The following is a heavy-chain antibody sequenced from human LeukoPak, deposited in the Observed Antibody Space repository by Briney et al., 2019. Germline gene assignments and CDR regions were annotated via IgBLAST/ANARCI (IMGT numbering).Heavy chain of an antibody. CDR3: ARGPDYDILTGYYTRGFDY. J-gene: IGHJ4*02. V-gene: IGHV3-33*01. CDR1: GFTFSSYG. Sequence: GRSLRLSCAAPGFTFSSYGMHWVRQAPGKGLEWVAVIWYDGSNKYYADSVKGRFTISRDNSKNTLYLQMNSLRAEDTAVYYCARGPDYDILTGYYTRGFDYWGQGTLVTVSS. CDR2: IWYDGSNK. D-gene: IGHD3-9*01.